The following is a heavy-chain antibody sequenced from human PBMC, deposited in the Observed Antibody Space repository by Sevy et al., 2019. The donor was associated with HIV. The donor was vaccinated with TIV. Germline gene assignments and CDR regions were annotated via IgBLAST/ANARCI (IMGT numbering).Heavy chain of an antibody. J-gene: IGHJ6*02. V-gene: IGHV1-8*01. CDR1: GYTFTSYD. D-gene: IGHD3-16*01. Sequence: ASVKVSCKSSGYTFTSYDIHWVRQATGQGLEWMGWMSPKSGNTGYESKFQGRVTMTRDTSISTAYMELSSLRSEDTAVYYCARWGGTSYYYYYAMDVWGQGTTVTVSS. CDR3: ARWGGTSYYYYYAMDV. CDR2: MSPKSGNT.